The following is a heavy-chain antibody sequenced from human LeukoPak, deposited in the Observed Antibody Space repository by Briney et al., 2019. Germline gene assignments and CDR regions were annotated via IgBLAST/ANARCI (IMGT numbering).Heavy chain of an antibody. Sequence: SETLSLTCIVSGGSISGYYWSWIRQPPGRGLEWIGYISVTGTSIYNPSLKNRLSMLVDTSKNHFYLNLTSVTAADTAIYYCARTRTYLDYWGQGALVTVSS. CDR3: ARTRTYLDY. J-gene: IGHJ4*02. CDR2: ISVTGTS. CDR1: GGSISGYY. V-gene: IGHV4-59*01. D-gene: IGHD1-7*01.